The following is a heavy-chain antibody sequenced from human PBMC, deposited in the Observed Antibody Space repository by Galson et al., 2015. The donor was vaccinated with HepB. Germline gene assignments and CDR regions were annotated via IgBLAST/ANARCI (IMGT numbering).Heavy chain of an antibody. D-gene: IGHD2-2*01. Sequence: TLSLTCTVSGDSISSTTYYWGWVRQPPGKGLEWIGTIFSSGSAYYNPSLKSRLTISVATSKNQFSLRLNSVTAADTAVYFCARLQLLPGAAGRTPPISYYMDVWGKGTPVTVSS. CDR2: IFSSGSA. CDR3: ARLQLLPGAAGRTPPISYYMDV. V-gene: IGHV4-39*01. CDR1: GDSISSTTYY. J-gene: IGHJ6*03.